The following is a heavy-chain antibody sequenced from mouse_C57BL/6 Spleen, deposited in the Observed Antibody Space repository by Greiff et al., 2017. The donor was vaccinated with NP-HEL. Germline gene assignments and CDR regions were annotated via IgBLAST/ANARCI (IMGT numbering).Heavy chain of an antibody. J-gene: IGHJ3*01. CDR3: ARRGYYGSSSFAY. V-gene: IGHV1-50*01. D-gene: IGHD1-1*01. Sequence: VQLQQPGAELVKPGASVKLSCKASGYTFTSYWMQWVKQRPGQGLEWIGEIDPSDSYTNYNQKFKGKATLTVDTSSSTAYMQLSSLTSEDSAVYYCARRGYYGSSSFAYWGQGTLVTVS. CDR1: GYTFTSYW. CDR2: IDPSDSYT.